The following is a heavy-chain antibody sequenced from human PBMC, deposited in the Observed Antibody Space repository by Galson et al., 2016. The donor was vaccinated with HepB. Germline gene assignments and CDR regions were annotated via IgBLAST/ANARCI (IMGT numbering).Heavy chain of an antibody. CDR3: AREGPRRISLAKMGFFDY. V-gene: IGHV3-7*01. CDR1: GYPFEKCW. D-gene: IGHD3-16*02. J-gene: IGHJ4*02. CDR2: IKQDGSEK. Sequence: SLRLSCAASGYPFEKCWLSWVRQAPGKGLEWVANIKQDGSEKYYGDSVKGRFTISRDNAMNSVYLQMNDLRVDDTAIYYCAREGPRRISLAKMGFFDYWGRGSLVTVSS.